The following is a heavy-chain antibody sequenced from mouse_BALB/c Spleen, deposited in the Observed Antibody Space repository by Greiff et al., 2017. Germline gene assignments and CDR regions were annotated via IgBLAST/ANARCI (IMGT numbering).Heavy chain of an antibody. CDR3: ARLPYYAMDY. V-gene: IGHV1-15*01. Sequence: QVQLQQSGAELVRPGASVTLSCKASGYTFTDYEMHWVKQTPVHGLEWIGAIDPETGGTAYNQKFKGKATLTADTSSNTAYLQLSSLTSEDTAVYYCARLPYYAMDYWGQGTSVTVSS. CDR1: GYTFTDYE. CDR2: IDPETGGT. J-gene: IGHJ4*01.